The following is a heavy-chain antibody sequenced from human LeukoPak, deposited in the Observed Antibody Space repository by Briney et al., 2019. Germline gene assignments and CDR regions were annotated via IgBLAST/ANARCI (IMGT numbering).Heavy chain of an antibody. CDR2: IGAYNGNT. J-gene: IGHJ4*02. V-gene: IGHV1-18*01. CDR1: GYTFTSYG. CDR3: ARVGYSYGQRQDLTGEFDY. Sequence: ASVKVSCEASGYTFTSYGISWVRQAPGQGLEWMGWIGAYNGNTNYAQKLQGRVTMTTDTSTSTAYMELRSLRSDDTAVYYCARVGYSYGQRQDLTGEFDYWGQGTLVTVSS. D-gene: IGHD5-18*01.